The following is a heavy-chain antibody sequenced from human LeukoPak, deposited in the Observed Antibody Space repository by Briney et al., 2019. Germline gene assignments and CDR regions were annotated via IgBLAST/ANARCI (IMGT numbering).Heavy chain of an antibody. Sequence: GGSLRLSCAASGFIFSSYGMHWVRQAPGKGLEWVANIKNDGAVKNYVDSVKGRFTISRDNAKNSLYLQMNSLRAEDTAVYYCAKDSYSKGDFWGQGVLVTVSS. V-gene: IGHV3-7*01. CDR1: GFIFSSYG. J-gene: IGHJ4*02. CDR2: IKNDGAVK. D-gene: IGHD6-13*01. CDR3: AKDSYSKGDF.